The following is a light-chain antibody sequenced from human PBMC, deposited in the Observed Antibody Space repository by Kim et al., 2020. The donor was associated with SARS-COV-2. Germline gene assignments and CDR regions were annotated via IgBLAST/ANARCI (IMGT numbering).Light chain of an antibody. CDR1: SSDIGGYNY. J-gene: IGLJ1*01. Sequence: QSALTQPASVSGSPGQSITISCTGTSSDIGGYNYVSWYQQHPGKAPTLMIFDVSNRPSGVSNRFSGSKSGNTASLTISGLQAEDEADYYCSSYTSNTSPYVFGTGTKVTVL. CDR3: SSYTSNTSPYV. CDR2: DVS. V-gene: IGLV2-14*03.